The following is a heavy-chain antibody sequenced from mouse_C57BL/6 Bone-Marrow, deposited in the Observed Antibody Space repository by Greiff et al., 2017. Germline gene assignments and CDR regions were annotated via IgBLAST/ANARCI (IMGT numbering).Heavy chain of an antibody. CDR1: GYTFTSYW. V-gene: IGHV1-74*01. CDR2: IHPSDSDT. Sequence: QVQLKQPGAELVKPGASVKVSCKASGYTFTSYWMHWVKQRPGQGLEWIGRIHPSDSDTNYNQKFKGKATLTVDKSSSTAYMQLSSLTSEAAAVYYCATQGRFAYWGQGTLVTVSA. CDR3: ATQGRFAY. J-gene: IGHJ3*01.